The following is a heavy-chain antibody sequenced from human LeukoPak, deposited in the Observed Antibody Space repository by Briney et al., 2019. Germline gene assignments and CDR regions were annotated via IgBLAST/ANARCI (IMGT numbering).Heavy chain of an antibody. CDR2: IWYDGSNK. D-gene: IGHD3-22*01. CDR1: GFTFSSYG. V-gene: IGHV3-33*06. J-gene: IGHJ4*02. CDR3: AKFGYYYDSSGYSDSDY. Sequence: GGSLRLSCAASGFTFSSYGMHWVRQAPGKGLEWVAVIWYDGSNKYYADSVKGRFTISRDNSKNTLYLQMNSLRAEDTAVDYCAKFGYYYDSSGYSDSDYWGQGTLVTVSS.